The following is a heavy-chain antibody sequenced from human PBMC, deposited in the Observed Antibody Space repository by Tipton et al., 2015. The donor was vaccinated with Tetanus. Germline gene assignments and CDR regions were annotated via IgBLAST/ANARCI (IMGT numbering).Heavy chain of an antibody. V-gene: IGHV4-34*01. Sequence: TLSLTCAVYGGSFSGYYWSWIRQPPGKGLEWIGEINHSGSTNYNPSLKSRVTISVDTSKNHFARKLSSVTAADTAVYYCARRGGGPRYFDLWGRGTLVTVSS. D-gene: IGHD3-10*01. CDR2: INHSGST. J-gene: IGHJ2*01. CDR1: GGSFSGYY. CDR3: ARRGGGPRYFDL.